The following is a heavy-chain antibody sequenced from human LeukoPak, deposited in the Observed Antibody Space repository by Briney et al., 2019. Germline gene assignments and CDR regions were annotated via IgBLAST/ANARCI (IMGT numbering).Heavy chain of an antibody. V-gene: IGHV4-4*08. J-gene: IGHJ4*02. CDR2: VHHSGTT. Sequence: SETLSLTCSVSGASITSDYWSWIRQPPGKGLEWIGYVHHSGTTKYNPSLNSRVTISMDTSKNQFSLKLIPVTAEDTAIYYCAKVVNDGYSDYRGQGTLVTVSS. D-gene: IGHD5-24*01. CDR3: AKVVNDGYSDY. CDR1: GASITSDY.